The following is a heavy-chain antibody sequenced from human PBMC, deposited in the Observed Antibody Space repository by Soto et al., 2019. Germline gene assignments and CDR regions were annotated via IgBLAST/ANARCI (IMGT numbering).Heavy chain of an antibody. J-gene: IGHJ6*02. V-gene: IGHV3-48*02. CDR2: ISSSSSTI. CDR1: GFTFSSYS. CDR3: ARGILGYYGMDV. D-gene: IGHD2-15*01. Sequence: GSLRLSCAASGFTFSSYSMNWVRQAPGKGLEWVSYISSSSSTIYYADSVKGRFTISRDNAKNSLYLQMNSLRDEDTAVYYCARGILGYYGMDVWGQGTTVTVSS.